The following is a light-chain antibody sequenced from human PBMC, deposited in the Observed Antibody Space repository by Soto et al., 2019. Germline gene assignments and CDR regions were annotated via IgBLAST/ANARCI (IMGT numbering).Light chain of an antibody. CDR1: SSNIGDNT. CDR3: ATWDDSLNGWV. CDR2: TND. J-gene: IGLJ3*02. V-gene: IGLV1-44*01. Sequence: QSALSQPPSASGTPGQRVTISCSGSSSNIGDNTVNWYKQLPGAAPTLLIYTNDKRPAGAPDRRSGSKSGTSASLAISRLQSEDEGDYYFATWDDSLNGWVFGGGTQLTVL.